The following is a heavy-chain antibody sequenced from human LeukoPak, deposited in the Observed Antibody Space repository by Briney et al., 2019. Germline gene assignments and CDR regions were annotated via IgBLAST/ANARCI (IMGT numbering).Heavy chain of an antibody. CDR3: ARDAGQATPFDY. V-gene: IGHV3-74*01. J-gene: IGHJ4*02. CDR2: IRRDGTT. D-gene: IGHD2-15*01. CDR1: GFTDNSYW. Sequence: PGGSLRLFCAASGFTDNSYWIHWVRQARGKGLVWVSLIRRDGTTSFAASVQGRFTISRDNARNTLYLQMNSLAAEDTAVYYCARDAGQATPFDYWGPGTLVTVSS.